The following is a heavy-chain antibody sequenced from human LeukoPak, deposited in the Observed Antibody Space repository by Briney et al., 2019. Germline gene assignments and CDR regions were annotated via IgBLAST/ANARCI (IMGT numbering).Heavy chain of an antibody. Sequence: GGSLRLSCAASGFTFSTYGMHWVRQAPGKGLEWVSVLYSGGSTYYADSVKGRFTFSRDNSKNTLYLQMNSLRAEDTAIYYCARAWGYYDLWGQGTLVTVSS. V-gene: IGHV3-NL1*01. CDR1: GFTFSTYG. CDR2: LYSGGST. J-gene: IGHJ4*02. CDR3: ARAWGYYDL. D-gene: IGHD3-22*01.